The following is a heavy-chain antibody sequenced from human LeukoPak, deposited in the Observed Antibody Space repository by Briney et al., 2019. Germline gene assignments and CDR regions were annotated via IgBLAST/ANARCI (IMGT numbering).Heavy chain of an antibody. CDR1: GGSVTSGSYY. CDR2: ISYRGNT. D-gene: IGHD3-9*01. V-gene: IGHV4-61*01. CDR3: VREHDWGDFDY. J-gene: IGHJ4*02. Sequence: PSETLSLTCSVSGGSVTSGSYYWSWIRQPPGKEWGWIGYISYRGNTNYNPSLKSRVIISVDTSKNQFSLKLTSVTAADTAVYYCVREHDWGDFDYWGQGTLVTVSS.